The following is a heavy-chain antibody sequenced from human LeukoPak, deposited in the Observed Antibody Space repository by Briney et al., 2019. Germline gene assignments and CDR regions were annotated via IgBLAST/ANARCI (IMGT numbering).Heavy chain of an antibody. J-gene: IGHJ5*01. CDR3: ALESPTSGIDS. CDR2: IYSNGKE. D-gene: IGHD2-15*01. V-gene: IGHV3-53*01. Sequence: GGSLRLSCSASGFSVDSNYMSWVRQAPGKGLEWVSVIYSNGKEYYAESAKGRFTISRDISKNSLALQMNRLRGEDTAVYYCALESPTSGIDSWGQGTLVIVSS. CDR1: GFSVDSNY.